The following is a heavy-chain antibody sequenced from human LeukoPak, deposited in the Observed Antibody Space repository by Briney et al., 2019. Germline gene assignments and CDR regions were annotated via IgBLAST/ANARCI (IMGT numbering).Heavy chain of an antibody. J-gene: IGHJ4*02. D-gene: IGHD1-26*01. CDR2: IYHSGST. V-gene: IGHV4-38-2*01. CDR3: ARSGSSFLFDY. CDR1: GYSISSGYY. Sequence: SETLSPTCAVSGYSISSGYYWGWIRQPPGKGLEWIGSIYHSGSTYYNPSLKSRVTISVDTSKNQFSLKLSSVTAADTAVYYCARSGSSFLFDYWGQGTLVTVSS.